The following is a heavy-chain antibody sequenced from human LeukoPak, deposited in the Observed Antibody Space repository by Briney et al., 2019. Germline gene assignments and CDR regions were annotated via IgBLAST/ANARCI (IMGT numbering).Heavy chain of an antibody. CDR1: GFTFSSYE. J-gene: IGHJ6*04. Sequence: PGRSLRLSCAASGFTFSSYEMNWVRQAPGKGLEWVSYISSSGSTIYYADSVKCRFTISRDNAKNSLYLQMNSLRAEDTAVYYCAELGITMIGGVWGKGTTVTISS. V-gene: IGHV3-48*03. CDR2: ISSSGSTI. CDR3: AELGITMIGGV. D-gene: IGHD3-10*02.